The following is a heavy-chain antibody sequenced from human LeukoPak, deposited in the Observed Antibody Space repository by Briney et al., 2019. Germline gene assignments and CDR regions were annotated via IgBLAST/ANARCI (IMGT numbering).Heavy chain of an antibody. CDR3: AKVRSDYYDILTGNYNPLFDY. CDR1: GFIFSSYA. CDR2: IRGSGGST. Sequence: GGSLRLSCTASGFIFSSYAMSWVRQAPGKGLEWVSAIRGSGGSTYYADSVKGRFTISRDNSKNILFLQMNSLRAEDTAVYYCAKVRSDYYDILTGNYNPLFDYWGQGTLVTVSS. D-gene: IGHD3-9*01. V-gene: IGHV3-23*01. J-gene: IGHJ4*02.